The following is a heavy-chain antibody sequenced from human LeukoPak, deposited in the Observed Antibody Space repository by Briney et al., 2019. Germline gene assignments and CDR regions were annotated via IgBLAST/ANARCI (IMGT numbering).Heavy chain of an antibody. J-gene: IGHJ6*02. CDR3: ARDRLSGMDV. CDR2: IYYSGST. D-gene: IGHD2-8*01. V-gene: IGHV4-59*01. Sequence: PSETLSLTCTVSSGSISSYYWSWIRQPPGKGPEWIGYIYYSGSTNYNPSLKGRVTISVDTSKNQFSLKLSSVTAADTAVYYCARDRLSGMDVWGQGTTVTVSS. CDR1: SGSISSYY.